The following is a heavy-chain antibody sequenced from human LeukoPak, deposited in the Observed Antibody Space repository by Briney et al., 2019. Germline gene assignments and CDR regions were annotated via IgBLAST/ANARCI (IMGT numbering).Heavy chain of an antibody. D-gene: IGHD3-22*01. CDR1: GFTFSSYA. V-gene: IGHV3-30-3*01. J-gene: IGHJ4*02. Sequence: GGSLRLSCAASGFTFSSYAMHWVRQAPGKGLEWVAVISYDGSNKYYADSVKGRFTISRDNSKNTLYLQMNSLRAEDTAVYYCARDLGSGYVFDYWGQGTLVTVSS. CDR2: ISYDGSNK. CDR3: ARDLGSGYVFDY.